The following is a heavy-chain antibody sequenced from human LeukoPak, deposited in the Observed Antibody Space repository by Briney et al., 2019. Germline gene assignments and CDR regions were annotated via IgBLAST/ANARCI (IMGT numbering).Heavy chain of an antibody. CDR2: IYHSGST. Sequence: SETLSLTCTVSGGSISSSSYYWGWIRQPPGKGLELIGYIYHSGSTNYNPSLNSRVTISVDTSKNHFSLKLSSVTAADTAVYYCARGQWLPVFDFWGQGILVTVSS. CDR3: ARGQWLPVFDF. D-gene: IGHD3-22*01. J-gene: IGHJ4*02. CDR1: GGSISSSSYY. V-gene: IGHV4-61*03.